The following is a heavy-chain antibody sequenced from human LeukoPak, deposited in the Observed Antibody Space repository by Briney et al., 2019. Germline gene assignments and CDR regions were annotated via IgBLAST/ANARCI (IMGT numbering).Heavy chain of an antibody. CDR2: IYTSGST. CDR3: ARDGVRGVIDY. CDR1: GSSISSYY. V-gene: IGHV4-4*07. Sequence: SETLSLTCTASGSSISSYYWSRIRQPAGKGLEWIGRIYTSGSTNYNPSLKSRVTMSVDTSKNQFSLKLSSVTAADTAVYYCARDGVRGVIDYWGQGTLVTVSS. J-gene: IGHJ4*02. D-gene: IGHD3-10*01.